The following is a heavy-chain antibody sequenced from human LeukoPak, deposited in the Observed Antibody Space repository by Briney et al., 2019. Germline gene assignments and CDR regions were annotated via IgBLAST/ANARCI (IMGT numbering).Heavy chain of an antibody. CDR1: GYTFTSYA. V-gene: IGHV7-4-1*02. D-gene: IGHD3-16*02. Sequence: ASVKVSCKASGYTFTSYAMNWVRQAPGQGLEWMGWINTNTGNPTYAQGFTGRFVFSLDTSVSTAYLQISSLKAEDTAVYYCARVDDYVWGSYRYYYYGMDVWGQGTTVTVSS. J-gene: IGHJ6*02. CDR2: INTNTGNP. CDR3: ARVDDYVWGSYRYYYYGMDV.